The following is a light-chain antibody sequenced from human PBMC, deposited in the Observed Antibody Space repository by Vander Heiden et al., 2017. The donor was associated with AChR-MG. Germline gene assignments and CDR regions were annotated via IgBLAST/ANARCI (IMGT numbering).Light chain of an antibody. J-gene: IGLJ1*01. Sequence: QSVLTQPPSVSGAPGKRFTISCTGSSSNIGAGYDVHWYQQRPGTAPKLLIYGNSNRPSGGPDRFSGSKSGTSASLAITGLQAEDEADYYCQSYDSSLSALYVFGTGTKVTVL. CDR3: QSYDSSLSALYV. CDR2: GNS. V-gene: IGLV1-40*01. CDR1: SSNIGAGYD.